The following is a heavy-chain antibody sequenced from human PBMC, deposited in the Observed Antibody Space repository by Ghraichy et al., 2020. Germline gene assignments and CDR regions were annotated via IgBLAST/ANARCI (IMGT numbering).Heavy chain of an antibody. Sequence: GESLNISCAASGFTFSSYSMNWVRQAPGKGLEWVSYISSSSSTIYYADSVKGRFTISRDNAKNSLYLQMNSLRDEDTAVYYCARVDPKGSGWYSPGNGMDVWGQGTTVTVSS. CDR2: ISSSSSTI. CDR1: GFTFSSYS. D-gene: IGHD6-19*01. J-gene: IGHJ6*02. V-gene: IGHV3-48*02. CDR3: ARVDPKGSGWYSPGNGMDV.